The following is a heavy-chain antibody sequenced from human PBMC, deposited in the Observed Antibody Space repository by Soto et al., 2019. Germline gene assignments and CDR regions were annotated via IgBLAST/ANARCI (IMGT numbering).Heavy chain of an antibody. CDR1: GVTFSDYA. D-gene: IGHD6-13*01. CDR3: GRGGFSTNWRFDY. V-gene: IGHV3-33*01. J-gene: IGHJ4*02. CDR2: IWFDGATK. Sequence: QVQLVEPGGGVVQPGRSLRPSCAASGVTFSDYAMHWVRQAPGKGLEWVASIWFDGATKYYADSVKGRFTISRDNSKNTVYLQMNSLRAEDSALYHCGRGGFSTNWRFDYWGQGTLVAVSS.